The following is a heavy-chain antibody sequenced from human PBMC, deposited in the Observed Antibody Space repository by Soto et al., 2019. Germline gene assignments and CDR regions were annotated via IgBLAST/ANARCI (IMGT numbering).Heavy chain of an antibody. J-gene: IGHJ5*02. CDR2: VYYSAST. V-gene: IGHV4-39*01. Sequence: SETLSLTCTVSGGSISSSSYYWGWIRQPPGKGLEWIGSVYYSASTYYNPSLKSRFTISVDTSKSQFSLKLSSVTAADTAVYYCASLQFTDWFDPSGQGTLVTVSS. D-gene: IGHD1-1*01. CDR3: ASLQFTDWFDP. CDR1: GGSISSSSYY.